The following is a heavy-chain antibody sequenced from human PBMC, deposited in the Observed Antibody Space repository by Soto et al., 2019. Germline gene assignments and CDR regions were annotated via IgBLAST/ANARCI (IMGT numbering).Heavy chain of an antibody. CDR1: GGTFYTYT. J-gene: IGHJ4*02. Sequence: SVKVSCKASGGTFYTYTFSWVRQAPGQGLEWMGSITPIYPTTNYAEKFQGRLTVTADGSTNTAYMELNSLTSDDTAVYYCARIPRYSFPTSDDLDSWGQGTLVTVSS. CDR2: ITPIYPTT. D-gene: IGHD5-18*01. V-gene: IGHV1-69*13. CDR3: ARIPRYSFPTSDDLDS.